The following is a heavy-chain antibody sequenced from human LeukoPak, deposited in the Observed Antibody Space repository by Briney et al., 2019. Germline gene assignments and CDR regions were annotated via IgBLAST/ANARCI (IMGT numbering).Heavy chain of an antibody. CDR1: GYSFTSFG. CDR3: TRALGVDTSMIFFDY. Sequence: VASVKVSCKASGYSFTSFGMSWVRPVPGQGLEWMGWSSAYNGETNYVQKFQGRVTMTTDAATSTAYMELRSLRSDDTAVYYCTRALGVDTSMIFFDYWGQGTVVTVSS. J-gene: IGHJ4*02. V-gene: IGHV1-18*01. CDR2: SSAYNGET. D-gene: IGHD5-18*01.